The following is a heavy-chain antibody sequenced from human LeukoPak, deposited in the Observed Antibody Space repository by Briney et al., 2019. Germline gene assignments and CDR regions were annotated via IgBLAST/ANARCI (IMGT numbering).Heavy chain of an antibody. CDR2: IIPIFGTA. CDR3: ATSPLYYDILTGKEMDV. Sequence: GASVKVSCKASGGTFSSYAIRWVRQAPGQGLEWMGGIIPIFGTANYAQKFQGRVTITADESTSTAYMELSSLRSEDTAVYYCATSPLYYDILTGKEMDVWGKVPTVTVSS. D-gene: IGHD3-9*01. J-gene: IGHJ6*04. V-gene: IGHV1-69*13. CDR1: GGTFSSYA.